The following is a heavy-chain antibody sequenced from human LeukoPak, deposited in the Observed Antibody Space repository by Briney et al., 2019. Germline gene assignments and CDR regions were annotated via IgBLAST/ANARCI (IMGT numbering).Heavy chain of an antibody. V-gene: IGHV4-59*08. Sequence: SETLSLPCTVSGGSISSYYWSWIRQPPGKGLEWIGYIYYSGSTNYNPSLKSRVTISVDTSKNQFSLKLSSVTAADTAVYYCARPAVGANLVHAFDIWGQGTMVTVSS. CDR3: ARPAVGANLVHAFDI. CDR2: IYYSGST. D-gene: IGHD1-26*01. J-gene: IGHJ3*02. CDR1: GGSISSYY.